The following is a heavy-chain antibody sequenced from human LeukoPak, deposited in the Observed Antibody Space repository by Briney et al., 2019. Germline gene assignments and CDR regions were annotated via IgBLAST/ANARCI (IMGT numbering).Heavy chain of an antibody. CDR1: GGTFSSYA. V-gene: IGHV1-69*13. J-gene: IGHJ4*02. D-gene: IGHD3-3*01. Sequence: ASVKVSCKASGGTFSSYAISWVRQAPGQGLEWMGGIIPIFGTANYPQKFQGRVTITADESTSTAYMELSSLRSEDTAVYYCARDGQGITIFGVVPPESYFDYWGQGTLVTVSS. CDR3: ARDGQGITIFGVVPPESYFDY. CDR2: IIPIFGTA.